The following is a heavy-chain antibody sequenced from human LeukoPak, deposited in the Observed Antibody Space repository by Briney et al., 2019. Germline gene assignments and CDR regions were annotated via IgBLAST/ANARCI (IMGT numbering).Heavy chain of an antibody. CDR2: INHSGST. CDR1: GGSFSGYY. V-gene: IGHV4-34*01. D-gene: IGHD2-8*01. CDR3: ARDFISVFSESHSHLDP. Sequence: PSETLSLTCAVYGGSFSGYYWSWIRQPPGKGLEWIGEINHSGSTNYNPSLKSRVTMSVDTSRNQFTLKLTSVTAADTAVYYCARDFISVFSESHSHLDPWGQGTLVTVSS. J-gene: IGHJ5*02.